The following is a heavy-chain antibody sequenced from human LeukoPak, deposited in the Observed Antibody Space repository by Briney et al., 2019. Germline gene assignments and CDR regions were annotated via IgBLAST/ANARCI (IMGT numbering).Heavy chain of an antibody. D-gene: IGHD6-13*01. Sequence: GASVKVSCKASGYTFTSYGISWVRQAPGQGLEWMGWISAYNGNTNYAQKLQGRVTMTTDTSTSTAYMELRSLRSDDTAVYYCARDRIAAAGTGGDFDYWGQGTLVTVSS. CDR3: ARDRIAAAGTGGDFDY. J-gene: IGHJ4*02. V-gene: IGHV1-18*01. CDR1: GYTFTSYG. CDR2: ISAYNGNT.